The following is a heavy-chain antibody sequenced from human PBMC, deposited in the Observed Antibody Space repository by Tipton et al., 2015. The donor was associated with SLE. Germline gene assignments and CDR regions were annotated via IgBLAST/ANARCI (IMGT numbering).Heavy chain of an antibody. V-gene: IGHV4-59*12. CDR3: ARGRWYFDL. Sequence: TLSLTCTVSGASISSYYWSWIRQPPGKGLEWIGYISYSGRTKYNPSLESRVTLSADSSKNQFSLKLSSVTAADTAVYYCARGRWYFDLWGRGTLVTVSS. CDR1: GASISSYY. J-gene: IGHJ2*01. CDR2: ISYSGRT.